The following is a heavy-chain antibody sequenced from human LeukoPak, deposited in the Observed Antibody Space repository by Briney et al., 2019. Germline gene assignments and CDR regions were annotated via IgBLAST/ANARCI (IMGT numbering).Heavy chain of an antibody. J-gene: IGHJ4*02. V-gene: IGHV3-9*01. CDR1: GFTFDDYA. D-gene: IGHD3-22*01. Sequence: SLTLSCAASGFTFDDYAMHWVRQAPGKGLEWVSGISRNSGSIGYADSVKGRFTISRDNAKNSLYLQMNSLRAEDKALEYCGKERGDYYDSSGELDYWGQGTRVTVSS. CDR2: ISRNSGSI. CDR3: GKERGDYYDSSGELDY.